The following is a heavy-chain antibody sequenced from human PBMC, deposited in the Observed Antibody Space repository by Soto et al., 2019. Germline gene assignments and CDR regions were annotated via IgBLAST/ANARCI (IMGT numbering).Heavy chain of an antibody. V-gene: IGHV3-33*01. D-gene: IGHD3-22*01. Sequence: QVQLVESGGGVVQPGRSLRLSCAASGFTFSSYGMHWVRQAPGKGLEWVAVIWYDGSNKYYADSVKGRFTISRDNSKNTLYLQMNSLRAEDTAVYYCARDPQPFGHYYDSSGYYGYFDYWGQGTLVTVSS. CDR1: GFTFSSYG. J-gene: IGHJ4*02. CDR2: IWYDGSNK. CDR3: ARDPQPFGHYYDSSGYYGYFDY.